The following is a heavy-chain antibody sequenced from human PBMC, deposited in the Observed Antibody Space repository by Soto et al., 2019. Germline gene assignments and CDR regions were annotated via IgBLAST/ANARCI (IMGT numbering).Heavy chain of an antibody. Sequence: GGSLRLSCAASGFTFSSYSMGWVRQAPGKGLEWVSSITSGSDYIYYADSLKGRFTISRDNAKNSLYLQMHSLRAEDTAFYYCARVDGYTYPNDYWGQGTLVTSP. V-gene: IGHV3-21*04. CDR2: ITSGSDYI. CDR1: GFTFSSYS. CDR3: ARVDGYTYPNDY. D-gene: IGHD5-12*01. J-gene: IGHJ4*02.